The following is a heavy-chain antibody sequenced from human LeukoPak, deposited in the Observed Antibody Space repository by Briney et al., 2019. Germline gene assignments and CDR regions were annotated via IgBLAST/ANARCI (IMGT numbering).Heavy chain of an antibody. V-gene: IGHV3-33*01. D-gene: IGHD3-3*01. CDR2: IWYDGSNK. CDR1: GFTFSSYG. J-gene: IGHJ6*02. Sequence: QPXGSLRLSCAASGFTFSSYGMHWVREAPGKGLEWVADIWYDGSNKYYADSVKGRFTISRDNSKNTLYLQMNSLRAEDTAVYYCARGQLRFLEWLSAGGMDVWGQGTTVTVSS. CDR3: ARGQLRFLEWLSAGGMDV.